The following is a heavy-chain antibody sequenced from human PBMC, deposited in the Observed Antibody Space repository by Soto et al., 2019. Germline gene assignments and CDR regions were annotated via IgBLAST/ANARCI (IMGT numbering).Heavy chain of an antibody. CDR1: GFSLSNARMG. V-gene: IGHV2-26*01. J-gene: IGHJ6*02. D-gene: IGHD6-19*01. Sequence: QVTLKESGPVLVKPTETLTLTCTVSGFSLSNARMGVSWIRQPPGKALEWLAHIFSNDEKSYSTSLKSELTISKDTSKSQVVLTMTNMDPVDTAPYYCAQIVPSGWVEYYYYGMDVWGQGTTVTVSS. CDR3: AQIVPSGWVEYYYYGMDV. CDR2: IFSNDEK.